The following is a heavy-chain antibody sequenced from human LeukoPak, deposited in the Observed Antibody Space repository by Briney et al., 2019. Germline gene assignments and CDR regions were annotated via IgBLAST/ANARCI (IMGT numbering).Heavy chain of an antibody. V-gene: IGHV1-69*05. CDR1: GGTFSSYA. J-gene: IGHJ4*02. D-gene: IGHD4-17*01. CDR2: IIPIFGTA. CDR3: ARANDYGEPFDY. Sequence: SVKVSCKASGGTFSSYAISWVRQAPGQGLEWMGGIIPIFGTANYAQKFQGRATITTDESTSTAYMELSSLRSEDTAVYYCARANDYGEPFDYWGQGTLVTVSS.